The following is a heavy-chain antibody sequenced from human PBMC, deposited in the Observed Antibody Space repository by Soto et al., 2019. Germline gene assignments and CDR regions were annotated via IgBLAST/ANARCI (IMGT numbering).Heavy chain of an antibody. CDR1: GFSLTTSGVN. V-gene: IGHV2-5*02. CDR2: IYWDDDK. Sequence: QITLKESGPTVVKPTQTLTLTCTFSGFSLTTSGVNVGWIRQPRGKTLEWLALIYWDDDKRFSPSLQSRLTITKDTSKNQVVLTMTNMDPADTATYYCVHRAYWGQGTLVTVSS. J-gene: IGHJ4*02. CDR3: VHRAY.